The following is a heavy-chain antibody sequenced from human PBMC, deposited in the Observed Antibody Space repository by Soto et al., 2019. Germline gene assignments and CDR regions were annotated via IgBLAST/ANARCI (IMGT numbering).Heavy chain of an antibody. CDR1: GFTFSSYS. CDR3: ARDSYDSSGYYPLFDY. Sequence: GGSLRLSCAASGFTFSSYSMNWVRQAPGKGLEWVSYISSSSSTIYYADSVKGRFTISRDNAKNSLYLQMNSLRAEDTAVYYCARDSYDSSGYYPLFDYWGQGTLVTVS. CDR2: ISSSSSTI. D-gene: IGHD3-22*01. J-gene: IGHJ4*02. V-gene: IGHV3-48*01.